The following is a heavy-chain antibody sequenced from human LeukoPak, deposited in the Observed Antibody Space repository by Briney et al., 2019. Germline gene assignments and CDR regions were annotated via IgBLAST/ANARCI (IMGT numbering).Heavy chain of an antibody. CDR1: GFTFSGAW. Sequence: PGGSLRLSCAASGFTFSGAWMSWVRQAPGKGLEWVARIKSKRDGGTADYAAPVKGRFTISRDDSKSTLYLQMNSPKTEDTAMYYSTTDDYYNRDGHIGGPDHFDYWGQGTLVTVSS. V-gene: IGHV3-15*01. J-gene: IGHJ4*02. D-gene: IGHD5-24*01. CDR2: IKSKRDGGTA. CDR3: TTDDYYNRDGHIGGPDHFDY.